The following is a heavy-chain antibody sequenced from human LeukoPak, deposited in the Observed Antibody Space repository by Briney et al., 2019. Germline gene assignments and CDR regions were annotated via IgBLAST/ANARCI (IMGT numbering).Heavy chain of an antibody. CDR2: IWYDGSNK. J-gene: IGHJ6*02. D-gene: IGHD6-19*01. Sequence: PGGSLRLSCAASGFTFSYHGMQWVRQAPGKGLEWVADIWYDGSNKYYADSVKGRFTISRDNSKSTLYLQMNSLRTEDTAVYYCARDHGSGSPPYGKDVWGQGTTVTVSS. CDR1: GFTFSYHG. V-gene: IGHV3-33*01. CDR3: ARDHGSGSPPYGKDV.